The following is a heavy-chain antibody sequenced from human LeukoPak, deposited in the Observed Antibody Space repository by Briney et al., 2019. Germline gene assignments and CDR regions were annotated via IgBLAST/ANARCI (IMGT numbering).Heavy chain of an antibody. J-gene: IGHJ6*02. CDR3: ARQDSYDVDV. V-gene: IGHV4-59*01. CDR2: IYYSGST. Sequence: SETLSLTCTVSGGSISTYYWTWIRQPPGRGLEWIGYIYYSGSTNYNPSLKSRVTISVDTSKNQFSLKLTSVTAADTAVYYCARQDSYDVDVWGQGTTVTVSS. CDR1: GGSISTYY.